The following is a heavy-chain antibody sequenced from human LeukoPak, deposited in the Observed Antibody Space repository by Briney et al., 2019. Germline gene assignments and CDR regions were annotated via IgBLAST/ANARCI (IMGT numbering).Heavy chain of an antibody. CDR3: ARHDAAAIDY. V-gene: IGHV3-30*03. Sequence: GGSLRLSCAPSGFTFSSYGMHWVRQAPGKGLEWVAVISYDGSNKYYADSVKGRFTISRDNAKNSLYLQMNSLRAEDTAVYYCARHDAAAIDYWGQGTLVTVSS. CDR1: GFTFSSYG. CDR2: ISYDGSNK. J-gene: IGHJ4*02. D-gene: IGHD2-2*01.